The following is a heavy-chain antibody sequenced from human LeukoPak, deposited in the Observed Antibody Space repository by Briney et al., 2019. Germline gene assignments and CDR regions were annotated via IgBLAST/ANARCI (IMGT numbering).Heavy chain of an antibody. J-gene: IGHJ4*02. Sequence: GGSLRLSCAASGFTFSTYAMSWVRQAPGKGLEWVSAISGSGGSTYYADSVKGRFTISRDNSKNTLYLQMNSLRAEDTAVYYCAKLDTFDYYFDCWGQGTLVTVSS. D-gene: IGHD3-16*01. CDR1: GFTFSTYA. CDR3: AKLDTFDYYFDC. V-gene: IGHV3-23*01. CDR2: ISGSGGST.